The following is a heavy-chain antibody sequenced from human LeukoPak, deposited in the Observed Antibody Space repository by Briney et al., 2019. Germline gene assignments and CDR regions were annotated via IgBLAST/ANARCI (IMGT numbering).Heavy chain of an antibody. Sequence: PSETLSLTCTVSGASISSYYWSWMRQPAGKGLEWIGRIYTSGSTNYNPSLKSRVTISSDTSKNQFSLKLTSVTAADTAVYYCADGYGWSKSWGQGTLVTVSS. V-gene: IGHV4-4*07. D-gene: IGHD6-19*01. CDR3: ADGYGWSKS. CDR1: GASISSYY. CDR2: IYTSGST. J-gene: IGHJ5*02.